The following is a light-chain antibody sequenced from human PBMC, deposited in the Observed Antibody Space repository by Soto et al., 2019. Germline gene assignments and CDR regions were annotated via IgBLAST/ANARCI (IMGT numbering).Light chain of an antibody. CDR1: SGSIASNY. CDR3: QSYHSGNVV. CDR2: EDN. V-gene: IGLV6-57*04. Sequence: FMLTQPHSVSESPGKTVTISCTRSSGSIASNYVQWYQQRPGSAPTPVIYEDNERPSGVPDRFSGSIDSSSNSASLTISRLKTDDEADYYCQSYHSGNVVFGGGTKLTVL. J-gene: IGLJ2*01.